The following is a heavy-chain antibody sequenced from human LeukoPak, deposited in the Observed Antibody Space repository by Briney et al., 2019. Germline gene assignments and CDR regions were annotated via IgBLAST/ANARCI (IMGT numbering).Heavy chain of an antibody. CDR3: ARDPSAVANPNWFDP. V-gene: IGHV1-18*01. J-gene: IGHJ5*02. D-gene: IGHD6-19*01. CDR1: GYTFTSYG. CDR2: ISAYNGNT. Sequence: GASVKVSCKASGYTFTSYGISWVRQAPGQGLEWMGWISAYNGNTNYAQKLQGRVTMTTDTSTSTAYMELRSLRSDDTAVYYCARDPSAVANPNWFDPWGQGTLVTVSS.